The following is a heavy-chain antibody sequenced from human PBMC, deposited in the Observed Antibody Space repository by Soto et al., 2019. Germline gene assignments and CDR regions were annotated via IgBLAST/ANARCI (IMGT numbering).Heavy chain of an antibody. D-gene: IGHD3-9*01. Sequence: SETLSLTCTVSGVSISSYYWSWIRQPPGKGLEWIGYIYYSGSTNYNPSLKSRVTISVDTSKNQFSLKLSSVTAADTAVYYCARQGYYDILTGYSGYWYFDLWGRGTLVTVSS. CDR1: GVSISSYY. CDR2: IYYSGST. CDR3: ARQGYYDILTGYSGYWYFDL. V-gene: IGHV4-59*08. J-gene: IGHJ2*01.